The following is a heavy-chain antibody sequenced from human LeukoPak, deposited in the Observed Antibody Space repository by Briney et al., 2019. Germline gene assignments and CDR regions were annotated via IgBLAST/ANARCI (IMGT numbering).Heavy chain of an antibody. J-gene: IGHJ4*02. CDR2: ISAYNGNA. D-gene: IGHD6-19*01. Sequence: VASVKVSCKASGYTFTNYDISWVRQAPGQGLEWMGWISAYNGNANYAQKLQGRVTMTTDTSTTTAYMELRSLRSDDTAVYYCARWQWASSADYWGQGTLVTVSS. CDR3: ARWQWASSADY. CDR1: GYTFTNYD. V-gene: IGHV1-18*01.